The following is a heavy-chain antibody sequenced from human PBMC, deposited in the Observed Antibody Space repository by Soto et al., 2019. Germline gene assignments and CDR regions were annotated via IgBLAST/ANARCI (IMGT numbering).Heavy chain of an antibody. J-gene: IGHJ4*02. D-gene: IGHD1-1*01. CDR3: AKEGRITHWYFDY. Sequence: QVQLVESGGGVVQPGRSLRLSCAASGFTFSNYGMPWVRQAPGKGLEWVIVISYDENVAYYADSVKGRFTLSRDNYKNTLSLQMNILRTEDTAMYSCAKEGRITHWYFDYWGQGTLVTVSS. CDR1: GFTFSNYG. V-gene: IGHV3-30*18. CDR2: ISYDENVA.